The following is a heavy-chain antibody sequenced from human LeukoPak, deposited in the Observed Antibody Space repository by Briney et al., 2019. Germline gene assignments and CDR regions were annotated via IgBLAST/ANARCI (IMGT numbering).Heavy chain of an antibody. Sequence: GGSLRLSCAPSGFTFSRHGMHWVRQAPGKGLEWVAIISNDGSRKYYAHSVEGRFTISRDNSKNTLYLQMDSLRAEDTAVYYCARGYCSSISCRYYFDYWGQGTLVTVSS. J-gene: IGHJ4*02. V-gene: IGHV3-30*03. D-gene: IGHD2-2*01. CDR3: ARGYCSSISCRYYFDY. CDR1: GFTFSRHG. CDR2: ISNDGSRK.